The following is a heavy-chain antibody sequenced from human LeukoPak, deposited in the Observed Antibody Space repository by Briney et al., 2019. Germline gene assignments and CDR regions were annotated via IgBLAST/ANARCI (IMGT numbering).Heavy chain of an antibody. CDR2: INHSGST. D-gene: IGHD2-2*01. V-gene: IGHV4-34*01. Sequence: PSGTLSLTCAVYGGSFSGYYWSWIRQPPGKGLEWIGEINHSGSTNYNPSLKSRVTISVDTSKNQFSLKLSSVTAADTAVYYCARRLGYCSSTSCYGRFDYWGQGTLVTVSS. CDR1: GGSFSGYY. CDR3: ARRLGYCSSTSCYGRFDY. J-gene: IGHJ4*02.